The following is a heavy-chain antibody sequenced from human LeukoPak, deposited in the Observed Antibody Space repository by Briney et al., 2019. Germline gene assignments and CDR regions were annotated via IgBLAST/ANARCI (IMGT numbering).Heavy chain of an antibody. CDR1: GFTFSDYY. J-gene: IGHJ4*02. CDR3: ARVSVDIVATTSPDFDY. V-gene: IGHV3-11*04. D-gene: IGHD5-12*01. Sequence: PGGSLRLSCAASGFTFSDYYMSWIRQAPGKGLEWVSYISSSGSTIYYADSVKGRFTISRDNAKNSLYLQMNSLRAEDTAVYYCARVSVDIVATTSPDFDYWGQGTLVTVSS. CDR2: ISSSGSTI.